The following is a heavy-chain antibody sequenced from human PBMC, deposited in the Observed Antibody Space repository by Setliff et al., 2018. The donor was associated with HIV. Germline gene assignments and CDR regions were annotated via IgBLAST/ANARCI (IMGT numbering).Heavy chain of an antibody. V-gene: IGHV1-69*13. CDR3: AKERDYGDRCEAFDI. D-gene: IGHD4-17*01. CDR2: FIPIFGTA. J-gene: IGHJ3*02. CDR1: GGTFSSYA. Sequence: SVKVSCKASGGTFSSYAISWVRQAPGQGLEWMGGFIPIFGTANYAQKFQGRVTITADESTSTAYMELSSLRSEDTAVYYCAKERDYGDRCEAFDIWGQGTMVTVSS.